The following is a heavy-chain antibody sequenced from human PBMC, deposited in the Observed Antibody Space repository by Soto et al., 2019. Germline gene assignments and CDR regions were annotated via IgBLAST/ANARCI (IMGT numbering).Heavy chain of an antibody. V-gene: IGHV1-58*02. CDR3: AADRTRIAAAGSNYYYGMDV. Sequence: SVKVSCKASGFTFTSSAMQWVRQARGQRLEWIGWIVVGSGNTNYAQKFQERVTITRDMSTSTAYMELSSLRSEDTAVYYCAADRTRIAAAGSNYYYGMDVWGQGTTVTVSS. D-gene: IGHD6-13*01. CDR2: IVVGSGNT. J-gene: IGHJ6*02. CDR1: GFTFTSSA.